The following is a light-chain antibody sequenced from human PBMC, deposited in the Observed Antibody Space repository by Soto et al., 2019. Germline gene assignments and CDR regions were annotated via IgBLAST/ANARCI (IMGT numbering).Light chain of an antibody. CDR1: SSDVGSYKY. CDR2: GVS. V-gene: IGLV2-14*01. J-gene: IGLJ3*02. Sequence: QSALTQPASVSGSPGQSITVSCTGTSSDVGSYKYVSWYQQHPGKAPKLMIYGVSNRPSGVSNRFSGSKSGNTASLTISGLQAEDEADYYCSSYTSNSSWVFGGGTKLTVL. CDR3: SSYTSNSSWV.